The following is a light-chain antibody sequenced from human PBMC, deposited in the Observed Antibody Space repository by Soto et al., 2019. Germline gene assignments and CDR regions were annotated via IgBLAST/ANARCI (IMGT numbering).Light chain of an antibody. V-gene: IGKV3-15*01. CDR2: GAS. CDR1: QTVSSD. J-gene: IGKJ1*01. Sequence: EKVMTQSPGTLSVTPGERATLSCRASQTVSSDLAWYQQKPGQAPRLLIYGASTRATGIPARFSGSGSRTEITLTISSLQSEDFAAYYCQQYNNWPRTFGQGTKVDIK. CDR3: QQYNNWPRT.